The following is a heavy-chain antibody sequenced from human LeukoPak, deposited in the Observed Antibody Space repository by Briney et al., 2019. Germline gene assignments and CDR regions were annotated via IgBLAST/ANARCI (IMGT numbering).Heavy chain of an antibody. CDR1: GGTFSIYA. CDR3: ARDLHRYGDYPSYGMDV. V-gene: IGHV1-69*04. D-gene: IGHD4-17*01. Sequence: SVTVSFKASGGTFSIYAISWVRQAPGQGLELMGRIIPILGIANYAQKFQGRVTITADKSTSTAYMELSSLRSEDTAVYYCARDLHRYGDYPSYGMDVWGQGTTVTVSS. J-gene: IGHJ6*02. CDR2: IIPILGIA.